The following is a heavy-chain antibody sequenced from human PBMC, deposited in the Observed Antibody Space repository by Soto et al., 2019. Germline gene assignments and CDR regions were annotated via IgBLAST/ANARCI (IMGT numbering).Heavy chain of an antibody. J-gene: IGHJ5*02. CDR3: AKEGELVNYDILTGYYIGGPGGFDP. V-gene: IGHV3-23*01. CDR1: GFTFSSYA. D-gene: IGHD3-9*01. CDR2: ISGSGGST. Sequence: GGSLRLSCAASGFTFSSYAMSWVRQAPGKGLEWVSAISGSGGSTYYADSVKGRFTISRDNSKNTLYLQMNSLRAEDTAVYYCAKEGELVNYDILTGYYIGGPGGFDPWGQGTLVTVSS.